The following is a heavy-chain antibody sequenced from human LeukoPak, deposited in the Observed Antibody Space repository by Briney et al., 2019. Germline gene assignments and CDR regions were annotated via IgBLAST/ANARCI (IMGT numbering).Heavy chain of an antibody. CDR3: ARGSRAPSGYADFDS. CDR1: GGSFSGYY. CDR2: INHSGST. D-gene: IGHD5-12*01. Sequence: SETLSLTCAVYGGSFSGYYWSWIRQPPGKGLEWIGEINHSGSTNYNPSLKSRLTISVDTSKNQFSLKLSSVTAADTAVYYCARGSRAPSGYADFDSWGQGTLVTVSS. J-gene: IGHJ4*02. V-gene: IGHV4-34*01.